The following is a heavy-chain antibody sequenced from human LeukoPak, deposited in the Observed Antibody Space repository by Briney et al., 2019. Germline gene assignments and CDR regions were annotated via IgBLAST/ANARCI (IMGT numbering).Heavy chain of an antibody. CDR2: ISDSCGRT. CDR3: AKRGVVIRVILVGFHKEAYYFDS. D-gene: IGHD3-22*01. J-gene: IGHJ4*02. Sequence: GGSLRLSCAVSGITLSNYGMSWVRQAPGKGLEWVAGISDSCGRTNYADSVKGRFTISRDNPKNTLYLQMNSLRAEDTAVYFCAKRGVVIRVILVGFHKEAYYFDSWGQGALVTVSS. CDR1: GITLSNYG. V-gene: IGHV3-23*01.